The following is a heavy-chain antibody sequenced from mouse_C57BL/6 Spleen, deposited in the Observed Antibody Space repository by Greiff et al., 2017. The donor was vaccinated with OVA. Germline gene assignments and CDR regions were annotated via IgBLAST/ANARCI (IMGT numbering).Heavy chain of an antibody. CDR3: ARSLLLRYPYYAMDY. V-gene: IGHV1-26*01. CDR1: GYTFTDYY. D-gene: IGHD1-1*01. Sequence: VQLQQSGPELVKPGASVKISCKASGYTFTDYYMNWVKQSHGKSLEWIGDINPNNGGTSYNQKFKGKATLTVDKSSSTAYMELRSLTSEDSAVYYCARSLLLRYPYYAMDYWGQGTSVTVSS. CDR2: INPNNGGT. J-gene: IGHJ4*01.